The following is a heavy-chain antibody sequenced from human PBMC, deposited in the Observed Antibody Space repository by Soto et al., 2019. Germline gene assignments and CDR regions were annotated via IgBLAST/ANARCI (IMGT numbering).Heavy chain of an antibody. V-gene: IGHV4-61*01. CDR3: ARTTAVPNTLRSRHFFDY. D-gene: IGHD4-17*01. CDR1: GGSVSNKTYY. Sequence: SETLSLTCRVSGGSVSNKTYYWSWIRQPPGKRLEWIGYVYYSGTTNYNPSLKSRVTISVDLSKNQFSLRLSSVTTADTALYYCARTTAVPNTLRSRHFFDYWGQGTLVTVSP. CDR2: VYYSGTT. J-gene: IGHJ4*02.